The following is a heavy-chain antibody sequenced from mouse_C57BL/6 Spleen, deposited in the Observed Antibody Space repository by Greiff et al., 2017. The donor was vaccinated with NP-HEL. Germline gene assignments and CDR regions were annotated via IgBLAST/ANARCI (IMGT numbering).Heavy chain of an antibody. V-gene: IGHV5-17*01. Sequence: EVQLVESGGGLVKPGGSLKLSCAASGFTFSDYGMHWVRQAPETGLEWVAYISSGSSTIYSADTVKGRFTISRDNAKNTLLLQMASLRSEDTAMYYCARTGDGYGDAMDYWGQGTSVTVSS. J-gene: IGHJ4*01. CDR2: ISSGSSTI. CDR3: ARTGDGYGDAMDY. D-gene: IGHD2-2*01. CDR1: GFTFSDYG.